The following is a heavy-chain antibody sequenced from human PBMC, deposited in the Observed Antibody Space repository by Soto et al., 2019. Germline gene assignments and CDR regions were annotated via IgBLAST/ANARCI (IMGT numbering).Heavy chain of an antibody. CDR1: GDSVSSNSAA. CDR2: TYYRSKWYN. D-gene: IGHD1-1*01. J-gene: IGHJ6*02. V-gene: IGHV6-1*01. CDR3: ARGGNWRTTGSDVMDV. Sequence: SQTLSLTCAISGDSVSSNSAAWNWIRQSPSRGLEWLGRTYYRSKWYNDYAVSVKSRITINPDTSKNQFSLQLNSVTPEDTAVYYCARGGNWRTTGSDVMDVWGQGTTVTVSS.